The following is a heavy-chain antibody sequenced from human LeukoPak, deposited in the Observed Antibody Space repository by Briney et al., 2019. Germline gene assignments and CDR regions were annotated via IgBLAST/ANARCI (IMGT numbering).Heavy chain of an antibody. CDR2: IYPGDSDT. J-gene: IGHJ6*03. D-gene: IGHD5-18*01. CDR1: GYSFTSYW. CDR3: ARQVTRYSSVWGGSNYYMDV. Sequence: GESLKISFKGSGYSFTSYWIGWVRQMPGKGLEWMGIIYPGDSDTRYSPSFQGQVTISADKSISTAYLQWSSLKASDTAMYYCARQVTRYSSVWGGSNYYMDVWGKGTTVTVSS. V-gene: IGHV5-51*01.